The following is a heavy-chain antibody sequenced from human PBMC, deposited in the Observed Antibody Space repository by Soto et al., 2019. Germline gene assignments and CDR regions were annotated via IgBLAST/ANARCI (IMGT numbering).Heavy chain of an antibody. CDR3: ARGGYCSGGSCYLYYYYMNV. CDR1: GFTFSRYA. V-gene: IGHV3-64*01. Sequence: GGSLRLSCAASGFTFSRYAMHWVRQAPGKGLEYVSAISSNGGSTYYANSVKGRFTISRDNSKNTLYLQMGSLRAEDMAVYYCARGGYCSGGSCYLYYYYMNVWGKGTTVTVSS. J-gene: IGHJ6*03. CDR2: ISSNGGST. D-gene: IGHD2-15*01.